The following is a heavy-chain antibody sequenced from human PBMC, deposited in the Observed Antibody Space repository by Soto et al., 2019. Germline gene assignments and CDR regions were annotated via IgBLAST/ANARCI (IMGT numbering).Heavy chain of an antibody. CDR2: ISTSGDRP. CDR1: GFTFSGYA. V-gene: IGHV3-23*01. J-gene: IGHJ4*01. Sequence: GGSLRLSCAVSGFTFSGYAITWVRQAPWKGLEWVSVISTSGDRPDYADSVRGRFTISRDNSKNMLYLQMNSLRVEDTAIYYCAVKGNFHSHYWGHGTPVTVYS. CDR3: AVKGNFHSHY. D-gene: IGHD3-9*01.